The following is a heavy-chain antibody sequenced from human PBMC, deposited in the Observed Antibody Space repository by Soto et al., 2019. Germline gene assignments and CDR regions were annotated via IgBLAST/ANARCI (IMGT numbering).Heavy chain of an antibody. CDR3: ARCSGGSCYSTYYYYGMDV. Sequence: QVQLVQSGAEVKKPGSSVKVSCKASGGTFSSYAISWVRQAPGQGLEWMGGIIPIFGTANYEQKFQGRVTITADESTGTAYMERRSLRSEDTAVYYCARCSGGSCYSTYYYYGMDVWGQGTTVTVSS. CDR2: IIPIFGTA. D-gene: IGHD2-15*01. CDR1: GGTFSSYA. J-gene: IGHJ6*02. V-gene: IGHV1-69*01.